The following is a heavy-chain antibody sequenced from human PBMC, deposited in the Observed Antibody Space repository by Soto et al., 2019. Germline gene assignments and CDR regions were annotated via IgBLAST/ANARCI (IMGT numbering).Heavy chain of an antibody. CDR1: GFTFGDYS. J-gene: IGHJ6*02. Sequence: EVQLVESGGGLVQPGGSLRLSCVASGFTFGDYSMIWVRQAPGKGLEWVSYINSRSSSLYYADSVKGRFTISRDNVWNSLYLQMNSLRDEDTAVYYCARPHKDRPIYYGLDVWGQGTTVTVSS. CDR2: INSRSSSL. V-gene: IGHV3-48*02. CDR3: ARPHKDRPIYYGLDV.